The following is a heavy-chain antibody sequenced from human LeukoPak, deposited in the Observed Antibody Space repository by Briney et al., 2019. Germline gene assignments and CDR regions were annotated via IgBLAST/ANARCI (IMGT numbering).Heavy chain of an antibody. CDR1: GYSISSGYY. V-gene: IGHV4-38-2*02. J-gene: IGHJ4*02. CDR2: IYHSGST. CDR3: DLVVAALDDY. Sequence: SETLSLTCTVSGYSISSGYYWGWIRQPPGKGLEWIGSIYHSGSTYYNPSLKSRVTISVVTSKNQFSLKLSSVTAADTAVYYCDLVVAALDDYWGQGTLVTVSS. D-gene: IGHD2-15*01.